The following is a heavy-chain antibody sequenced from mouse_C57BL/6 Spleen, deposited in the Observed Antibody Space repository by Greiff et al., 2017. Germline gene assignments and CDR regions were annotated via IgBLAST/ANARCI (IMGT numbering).Heavy chain of an antibody. CDR3: LYGSSYDFDD. CDR2: IHPNSGST. V-gene: IGHV1-64*01. CDR1: GYTFTSYW. D-gene: IGHD1-1*01. J-gene: IGHJ2*01. Sequence: QVQLQQPGAELVKPGASVKLSCKASGYTFTSYWMHWVKQRPGQGLEWIGMIHPNSGSTNYNEKFKSKATLTVDKSSSTAYMQLSSLTSEDSAVYYCLYGSSYDFDDWGQGTTLTVSS.